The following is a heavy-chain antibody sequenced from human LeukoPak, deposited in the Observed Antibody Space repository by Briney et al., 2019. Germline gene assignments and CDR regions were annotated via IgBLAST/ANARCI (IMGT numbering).Heavy chain of an antibody. CDR3: ARAGSFWHYVY. Sequence: GGSLRLSCAASGFTFSDYAMTWVRQAPGKGLEWVSAISGSGGSIYYADSVKGRFTISRDNSKNSLSLQVNGLRVEDTAVYYCARAGSFWHYVYWGQGTLVTVSS. CDR1: GFTFSDYA. J-gene: IGHJ4*02. V-gene: IGHV3-23*01. CDR2: ISGSGGSI. D-gene: IGHD1-7*01.